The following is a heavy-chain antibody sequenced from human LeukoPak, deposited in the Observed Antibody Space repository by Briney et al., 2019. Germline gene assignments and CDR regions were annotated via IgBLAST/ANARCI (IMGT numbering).Heavy chain of an antibody. Sequence: SQTLSLTCAISGDSVSSKNCAWNWIRQSPSRGLEWLGRTYYRSKWYDEYADSVKGRVTISPDTSKNQFSLHVYSVTPEDTAAYYCARDLGTSGWYTFDFWGQGTLVTVSS. CDR1: GDSVSSKNCA. CDR2: TYYRSKWYD. CDR3: ARDLGTSGWYTFDF. V-gene: IGHV6-1*01. J-gene: IGHJ5*01. D-gene: IGHD6-19*01.